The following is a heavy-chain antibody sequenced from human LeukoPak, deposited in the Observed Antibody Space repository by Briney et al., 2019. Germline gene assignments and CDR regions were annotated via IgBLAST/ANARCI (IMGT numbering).Heavy chain of an antibody. CDR1: GYTFTSYG. D-gene: IGHD6-13*01. Sequence: ASVKVSCKASGYTFTSYGISWVRQAPGQGLEWMGWINPNSGGTNYAQKFQGRVTMTRDTSISTAYMELSRLRSDDTAVYYCATYEGYSSFIDYWGQGTLVTVSS. CDR2: INPNSGGT. V-gene: IGHV1-2*02. CDR3: ATYEGYSSFIDY. J-gene: IGHJ4*02.